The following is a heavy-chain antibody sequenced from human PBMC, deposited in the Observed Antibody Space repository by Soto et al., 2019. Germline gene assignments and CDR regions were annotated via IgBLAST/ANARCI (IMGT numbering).Heavy chain of an antibody. J-gene: IGHJ6*02. Sequence: VSVKVECKIAGYGYSRYGVGWGRKDNGQGLEWMGWISAYNGNTNYAQKLQGRVTMTTDTSTSTAYMELRSLRSDDTAVYYCARDMSLTLVRPDYYYYCGMDVWGQGTTVTVSS. CDR2: ISAYNGNT. CDR3: ARDMSLTLVRPDYYYYCGMDV. V-gene: IGHV1-18*04. D-gene: IGHD6-13*01. CDR1: GYGYSRYG.